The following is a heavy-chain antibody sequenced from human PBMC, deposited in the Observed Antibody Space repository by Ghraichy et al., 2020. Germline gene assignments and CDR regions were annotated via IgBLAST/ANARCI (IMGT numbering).Heavy chain of an antibody. Sequence: GESLNISCAASGFTISTYYMSWVRQAPGKGLEWVSVMYGDGTTYYADSVKGRFTISRDNSKNTLYLQMDTLRAEDTAIYSCARDLIYWGQGTRVTVSS. CDR3: ARDLIY. J-gene: IGHJ4*02. V-gene: IGHV3-66*01. CDR2: MYGDGTT. CDR1: GFTISTYY.